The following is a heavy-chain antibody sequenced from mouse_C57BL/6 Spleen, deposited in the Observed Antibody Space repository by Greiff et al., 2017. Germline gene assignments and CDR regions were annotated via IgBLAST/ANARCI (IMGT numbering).Heavy chain of an antibody. CDR1: GYSFTGYF. D-gene: IGHD2-3*01. Sequence: EVQGVESGPELVKPGDSVKISCKASGYSFTGYFMNWVMQSHGKSLEWIGRINPYNGDTFYNQKFKGKATLTVDKSSSTAHMELRSLTSEDSAVYYCEIDGYYGGVRYFDVWGTGTTVTVSS. CDR3: EIDGYYGGVRYFDV. J-gene: IGHJ1*03. CDR2: INPYNGDT. V-gene: IGHV1-20*01.